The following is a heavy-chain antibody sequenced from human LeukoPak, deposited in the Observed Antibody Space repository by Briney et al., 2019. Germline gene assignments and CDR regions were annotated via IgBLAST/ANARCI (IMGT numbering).Heavy chain of an antibody. CDR1: GFTFSSYN. V-gene: IGHV3-21*01. J-gene: IGHJ4*02. CDR2: IDSSSRYI. CDR3: ARVGGHCTSASCPPPDY. D-gene: IGHD2-2*01. Sequence: PGGSLRLSCAASGFTFSSYNMDWVRQAPGKGLEWVSFIDSSSRYIYQADSVKGRFTISRDNAKSSVFLQMNRLRAEDPAVYYCARVGGHCTSASCPPPDYWGQGTLVTVSS.